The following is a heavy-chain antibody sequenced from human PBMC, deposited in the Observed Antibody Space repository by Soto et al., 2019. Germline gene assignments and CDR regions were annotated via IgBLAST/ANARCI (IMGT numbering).Heavy chain of an antibody. CDR2: FDPEEGET. D-gene: IGHD3-22*01. V-gene: IGHV1-24*01. CDR3: TAATDYDDSSGYYVDF. CDR1: GYSLNELA. J-gene: IGHJ4*02. Sequence: ASVKVSCKVSGYSLNELAIHWVRQGPGKGLEWMGGFDPEEGETVYAQKFQGRVTMSEDTSTDTAYMELSSLRSEDTAFYYCTAATDYDDSSGYYVDFWGQGTPVTVSS.